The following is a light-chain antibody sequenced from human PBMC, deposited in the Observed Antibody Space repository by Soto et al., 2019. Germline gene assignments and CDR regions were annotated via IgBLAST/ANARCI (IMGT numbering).Light chain of an antibody. CDR2: EVS. CDR3: SSYTSSRTPYV. V-gene: IGLV2-14*01. Sequence: QSALTQPPSVSGSPGQTITISCTGTSSDVGGYNYVSWYQQHPGKAPKLMIYEVSNRPSGVSNRFSGSKSGTTASLTISGLQAEDEADYYCSSYTSSRTPYVFGNGTKLTVL. J-gene: IGLJ1*01. CDR1: SSDVGGYNY.